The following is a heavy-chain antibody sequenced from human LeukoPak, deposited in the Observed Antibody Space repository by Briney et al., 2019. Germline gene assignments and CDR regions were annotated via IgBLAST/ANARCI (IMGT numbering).Heavy chain of an antibody. V-gene: IGHV1-8*02. D-gene: IGHD1-26*01. Sequence: GASVTVSCKASGYTFTGYYMHWVRQAPGQGLEWMGWMSPNSGNTGYAQKFQGRVTMTRNTSISTAYMELSSLRSEDTAVYYCARWSYAKGDPYDYWGQGTLVTVSS. CDR3: ARWSYAKGDPYDY. CDR1: GYTFTGYY. J-gene: IGHJ4*02. CDR2: MSPNSGNT.